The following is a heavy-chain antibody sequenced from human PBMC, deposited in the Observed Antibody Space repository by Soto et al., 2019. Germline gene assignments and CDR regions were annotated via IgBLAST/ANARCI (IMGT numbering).Heavy chain of an antibody. V-gene: IGHV4-4*02. CDR2: LYHSGST. CDR3: ARGGGPDIAYGMDV. D-gene: IGHD5-12*01. CDR1: GGSISSING. J-gene: IGHJ6*02. Sequence: PSETLSLTCDVSGGSISSINGWSWVRQPPGKGLKWIGELYHSGSTTYNPSLKSRVTISVDKSKNQISLKLKSVTAADTAIYYCARGGGPDIAYGMDVWGQGTTVTVSS.